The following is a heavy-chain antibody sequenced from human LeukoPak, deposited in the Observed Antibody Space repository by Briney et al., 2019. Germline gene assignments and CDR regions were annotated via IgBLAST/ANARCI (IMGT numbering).Heavy chain of an antibody. CDR1: GFTFSSYA. J-gene: IGHJ4*02. V-gene: IGHV3-30-3*01. CDR3: ARDRGDILTGYCDY. CDR2: ISYDGSNK. Sequence: GGSLRLSRAASGFTFSSYAMHWVRQAPGKGLEWVAVISYDGSNKYYADSVKGRFTISRDNSKNTLYLQMNSLRAEDTAVYYCARDRGDILTGYCDYWGQGTLVTVSS. D-gene: IGHD3-9*01.